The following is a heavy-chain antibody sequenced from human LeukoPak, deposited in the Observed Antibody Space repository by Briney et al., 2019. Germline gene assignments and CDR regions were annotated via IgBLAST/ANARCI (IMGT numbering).Heavy chain of an antibody. CDR3: ARGFCSGGSCYRGEYYFDY. D-gene: IGHD2-15*01. V-gene: IGHV3-30*02. J-gene: IGHJ4*02. Sequence: GGSLRLSCAASGFTFSTYGMHWVRQAPGKGLEWVAFIRYDANNKYYADSVKGRFTISRDNSKNTLYLQMNSLRAEDTAVYYCARGFCSGGSCYRGEYYFDYWGQGTLVTVSS. CDR2: IRYDANNK. CDR1: GFTFSTYG.